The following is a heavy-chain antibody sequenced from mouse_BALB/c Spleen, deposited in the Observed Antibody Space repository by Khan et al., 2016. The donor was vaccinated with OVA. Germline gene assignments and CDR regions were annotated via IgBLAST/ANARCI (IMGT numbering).Heavy chain of an antibody. V-gene: IGHV1-26*01. Sequence: VQLQQSGPELVKPGASVKLSCKASGYTFTDYYMKWLKQSHGKSLEWIGEINPKHGDSFYNQKFKGKATMTVDKTSSTAYKQLNSLTYEDSADYYCARGLVGVWGEGTTVTVSA. J-gene: IGHJ1*01. CDR3: ARGLVGV. CDR1: GYTFTDYY. CDR2: INPKHGDS.